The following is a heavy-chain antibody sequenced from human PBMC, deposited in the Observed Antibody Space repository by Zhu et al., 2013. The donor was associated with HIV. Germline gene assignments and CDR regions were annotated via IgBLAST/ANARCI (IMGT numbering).Heavy chain of an antibody. D-gene: IGHD2-2*03. CDR3: ARDPELALDIVVVPAAIGYYYYGMDV. J-gene: IGHJ6*02. CDR2: IIPILGIA. CDR1: GGTFSSYT. V-gene: IGHV1-69*08. Sequence: QVQLVQSGAEVKKPGSSVKVSCKASGGTFSSYTISWVRQAPGQGLEWMGRIIPILGIANYAQKFQGRVTITADKSTSTAYMELSSLRSEDTAVYYCARDPELALDIVVVPAAIGYYYYGMDVWGQGTTVTVSS.